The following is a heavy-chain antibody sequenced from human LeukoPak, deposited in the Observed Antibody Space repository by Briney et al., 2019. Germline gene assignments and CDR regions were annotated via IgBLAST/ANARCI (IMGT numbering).Heavy chain of an antibody. J-gene: IGHJ6*03. D-gene: IGHD3-9*01. V-gene: IGHV3-7*01. CDR1: GFTFSSYW. CDR3: ARVPLLRYFDWSIGDYYYYYMDV. CDR2: INQDGSEK. Sequence: GGSLRLSCAATGFTFSSYWMTWVRQAPGKGLEWVANINQDGSEKYYVDSVKGRFTISRDNAKNSLYLQMNSLRAEDTAVYYCARVPLLRYFDWSIGDYYYYYMDVWGRETTVTISS.